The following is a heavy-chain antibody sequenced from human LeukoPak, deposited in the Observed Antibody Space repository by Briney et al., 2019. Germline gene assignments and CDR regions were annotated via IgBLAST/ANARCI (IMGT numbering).Heavy chain of an antibody. D-gene: IGHD4-17*01. Sequence: GGSLRLSCAASGFTFSSYAMSWVRQAPGKGPEWVSAISGSGGSTYYADSVKGRFTISRDNSKNTLYLQMNSLRAEDTAVYYCAKPPTNYGDYRYYFDYWGQGTLVTVSS. CDR3: AKPPTNYGDYRYYFDY. CDR2: ISGSGGST. J-gene: IGHJ4*02. V-gene: IGHV3-23*01. CDR1: GFTFSSYA.